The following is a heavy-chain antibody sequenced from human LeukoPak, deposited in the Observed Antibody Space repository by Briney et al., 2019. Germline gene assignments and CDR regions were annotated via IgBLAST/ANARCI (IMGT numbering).Heavy chain of an antibody. CDR3: AIRWTVQVHDAFDV. Sequence: ASVKVSCKASGYTFTSYDINWVRQATGQGLEWMGWMNPNSGNTGYAQKFQGRVTMTRNTSISTAYMEPSSLRSEDTAVYYCAIRWTVQVHDAFDVWGQGTIVTVSS. V-gene: IGHV1-8*01. CDR1: GYTFTSYD. CDR2: MNPNSGNT. J-gene: IGHJ3*01. D-gene: IGHD3/OR15-3a*01.